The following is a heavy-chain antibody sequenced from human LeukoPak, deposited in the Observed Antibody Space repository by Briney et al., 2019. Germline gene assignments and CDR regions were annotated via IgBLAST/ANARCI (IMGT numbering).Heavy chain of an antibody. CDR2: VNSDGSWT. J-gene: IGHJ6*02. V-gene: IGHV3-74*01. Sequence: GGSLRLSCAASGNYWMHWVRQAPGKGLVWVSHVNSDGSWTSHADSVKGRFTISKDNAKNTVYLQMNSLRAEDTAVYYCARDPSDYGMDVWGQGTPVTVSS. CDR3: ARDPSDYGMDV. CDR1: GNYW.